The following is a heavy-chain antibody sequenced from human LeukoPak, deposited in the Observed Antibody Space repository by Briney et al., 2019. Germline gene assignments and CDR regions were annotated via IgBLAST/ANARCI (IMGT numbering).Heavy chain of an antibody. CDR2: INNNGDNT. Sequence: GGSLRLSCAASGFTFSNYVVHWVRQAPGKGLEYVSAINNNGDNTYYTDSVKGRFTISRDNSKNTLYLQMGSLRAEDMAVYYCARVADRRDWYYFDYWGQGTLVTVST. V-gene: IGHV3-64*02. CDR1: GFTFSNYV. CDR3: ARVADRRDWYYFDY. D-gene: IGHD3/OR15-3a*01. J-gene: IGHJ4*02.